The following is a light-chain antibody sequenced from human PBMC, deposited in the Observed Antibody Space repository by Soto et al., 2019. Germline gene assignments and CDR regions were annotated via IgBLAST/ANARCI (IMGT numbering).Light chain of an antibody. CDR3: SSYTSTSTWV. V-gene: IGLV2-14*01. Sequence: QSALTQPASVSGSPGQSITISCTGTSSDVGGYNYVSWYQHHPGKAPQLMIFEVNNRPSGISNRFSGSKSGNTASLTISGLQAEDDADYYCSSYTSTSTWVFGGGTKLTVL. CDR1: SSDVGGYNY. CDR2: EVN. J-gene: IGLJ3*02.